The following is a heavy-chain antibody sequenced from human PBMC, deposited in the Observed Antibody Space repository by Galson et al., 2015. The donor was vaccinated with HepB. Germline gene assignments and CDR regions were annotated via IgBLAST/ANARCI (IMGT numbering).Heavy chain of an antibody. D-gene: IGHD4-11*01. CDR2: IIPILGIA. J-gene: IGHJ3*02. CDR3: ARGGGLYSNYGIGAFDI. CDR1: GGTFSSYT. V-gene: IGHV1-69*02. Sequence: SVKVSCKASGGTFSSYTISWVRQAPGQGLEWMGRIIPILGIANYAQKFQGRVTITADKSTSTAYMELRSLRSDDTAVYYCARGGGLYSNYGIGAFDIWGQGTMVTVSS.